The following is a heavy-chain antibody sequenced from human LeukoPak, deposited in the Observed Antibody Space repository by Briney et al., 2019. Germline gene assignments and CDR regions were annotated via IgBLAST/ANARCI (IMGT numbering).Heavy chain of an antibody. CDR3: ARDDYGGNFGY. V-gene: IGHV1-18*01. Sequence: GSVNVSCNASGYTFTSYGMSWVRQAPGQGLEWMGWISAYNGNTNYAQKLKGRVTMTKDTSTRTAYMELRSLRSDDTAVYYCARDDYGGNFGYWGQGTLVTVSS. J-gene: IGHJ4*02. CDR2: ISAYNGNT. CDR1: GYTFTSYG. D-gene: IGHD4-23*01.